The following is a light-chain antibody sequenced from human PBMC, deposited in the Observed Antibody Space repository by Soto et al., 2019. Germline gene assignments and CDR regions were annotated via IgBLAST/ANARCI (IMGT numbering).Light chain of an antibody. Sequence: DIVMTQTPLSSPVTLGQPASISCRSSQSLVYSDENTYLNWLQQRPGQPPRLLLYKISNRFSGVPDRFSGSGAGTDFTLKISRVEAEDVGVYYCMQATQFPVTLGGGTKVEI. J-gene: IGKJ4*01. CDR2: KIS. V-gene: IGKV2-24*01. CDR1: QSLVYSDENTY. CDR3: MQATQFPVT.